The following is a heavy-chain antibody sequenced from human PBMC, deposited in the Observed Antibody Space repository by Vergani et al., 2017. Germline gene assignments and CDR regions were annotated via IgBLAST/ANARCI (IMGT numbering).Heavy chain of an antibody. CDR2: IRYDGSNK. J-gene: IGHJ4*02. CDR3: AKEXYYYDSSGPGYFDY. D-gene: IGHD3-22*01. CDR1: GFTFSSYG. Sequence: QVQLVESGGGVVQPGGSLRLSCAASGFTFSSYGMHWVRQAPGKGLEWVAFIRYDGSNKYYADSVKGRFTISRDNSKNTLYLQMNSLRAEDTAVYYCAKEXYYYDSSGPGYFDYWGQGTLVTVSS. V-gene: IGHV3-30*02.